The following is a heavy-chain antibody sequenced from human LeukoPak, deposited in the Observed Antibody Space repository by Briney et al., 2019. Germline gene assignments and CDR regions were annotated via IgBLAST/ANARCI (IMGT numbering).Heavy chain of an antibody. CDR2: INPSGGST. Sequence: ASVKVSCKASGYTFTNDAMNWVRQAPGQGLEWMGTINPSGGSTSYAQKFQGRLTVTRDMSTSTVYMELSSLGSEDTAVYYCARDRGVLRYFDWLFEFDYWGQGTLVTVSS. J-gene: IGHJ4*02. D-gene: IGHD3-9*01. CDR1: GYTFTNDA. CDR3: ARDRGVLRYFDWLFEFDY. V-gene: IGHV1-46*01.